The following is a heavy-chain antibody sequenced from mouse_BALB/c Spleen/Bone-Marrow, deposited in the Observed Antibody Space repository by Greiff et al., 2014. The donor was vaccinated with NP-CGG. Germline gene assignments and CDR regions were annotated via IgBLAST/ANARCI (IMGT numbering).Heavy chain of an antibody. CDR2: IWAGGST. D-gene: IGHD2-4*01. J-gene: IGHJ3*01. CDR1: GFSLTTYG. V-gene: IGHV2-9*02. Sequence: VQLVESGPGLVAPSQSLSTTCTVSGFSLTTYGVHWVRQPPGKGLEWLGLIWAGGSTNYNSALMSRLSISKDNSKSQVFLKMNSLQTDDTAMYYCAREGFYYDKAYWGQGTLVTVSA. CDR3: AREGFYYDKAY.